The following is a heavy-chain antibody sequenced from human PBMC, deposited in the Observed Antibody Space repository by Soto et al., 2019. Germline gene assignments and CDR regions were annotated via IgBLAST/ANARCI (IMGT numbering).Heavy chain of an antibody. Sequence: ASVKVSCKTSGYSFTDYKLHWVRQAPGQGLEWMGWVDPNGGGSNSAQKFQGSVTMTWDTSITTAYLDLTRLTTNDTATYFCATWVYYGDFEGFDFWGQGTLVTVSS. CDR3: ATWVYYGDFEGFDF. J-gene: IGHJ4*02. V-gene: IGHV1-2*04. CDR2: VDPNGGGS. CDR1: GYSFTDYK. D-gene: IGHD4-17*01.